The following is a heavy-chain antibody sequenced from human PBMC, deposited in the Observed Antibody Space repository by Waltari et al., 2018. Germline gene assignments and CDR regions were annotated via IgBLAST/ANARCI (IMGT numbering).Heavy chain of an antibody. CDR3: ARLTVGYSGYFFYYYYGMDV. D-gene: IGHD5-12*01. V-gene: IGHV3-7*01. Sequence: EVQLVESGGGLVQPGGSLRLSCAASGFTFSSYWMSWVRQAPGKGLEWVANIKQDGSEKYYVDSVKGRFTISRDNAKNSLYLQMNSLRAEDTAVYYCARLTVGYSGYFFYYYYGMDVWGQGP. CDR2: IKQDGSEK. CDR1: GFTFSSYW. J-gene: IGHJ6*02.